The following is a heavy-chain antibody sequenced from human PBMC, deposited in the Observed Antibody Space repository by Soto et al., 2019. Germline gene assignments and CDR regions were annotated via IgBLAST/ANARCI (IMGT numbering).Heavy chain of an antibody. CDR2: ISSSSSTI. Sequence: EVQLVESGGGLVQPGGSLRLSCAASGFTFSSYSMNWVRQAPGKGLEWVSYISSSSSTIYYADSVKGRFTISRDNAKNSLYLQMNSRRDEDTAVYYCATVDTVVGYWGQGTLVTVSS. CDR1: GFTFSSYS. D-gene: IGHD5-18*01. CDR3: ATVDTVVGY. V-gene: IGHV3-48*02. J-gene: IGHJ4*02.